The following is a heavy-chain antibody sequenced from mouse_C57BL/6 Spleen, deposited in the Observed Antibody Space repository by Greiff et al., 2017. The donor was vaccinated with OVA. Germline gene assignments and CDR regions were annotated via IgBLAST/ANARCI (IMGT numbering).Heavy chain of an antibody. CDR1: GFNIKDYY. J-gene: IGHJ3*01. CDR3: TTSPYYGSSWFAY. D-gene: IGHD1-1*01. V-gene: IGHV14-1*01. CDR2: IDPEDGDT. Sequence: VQLKESGAELVRPGASVKLSCTASGFNIKDYYMHWVKQRPEQGLEWIGRIDPEDGDTEYAPKFQGKATMTADTSSNTAYLQLSSLTSEDTAVYYCTTSPYYGSSWFAYWGQGTLVTVSA.